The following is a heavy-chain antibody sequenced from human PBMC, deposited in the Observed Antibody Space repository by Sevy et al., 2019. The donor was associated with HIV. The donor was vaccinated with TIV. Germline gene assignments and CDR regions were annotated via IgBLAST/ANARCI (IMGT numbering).Heavy chain of an antibody. J-gene: IGHJ6*02. Sequence: GGSLRLSCAASGFTFSNYWMTWVRQAPGKGLEWVANIRKDGSEKYYLDSVRGRFTISRDNAKNSLYLRMNSLRAEDTAVYFCARDCSSTTCLWGLDVWGQGTTVTVSS. D-gene: IGHD2-2*01. CDR1: GFTFSNYW. V-gene: IGHV3-7*03. CDR3: ARDCSSTTCLWGLDV. CDR2: IRKDGSEK.